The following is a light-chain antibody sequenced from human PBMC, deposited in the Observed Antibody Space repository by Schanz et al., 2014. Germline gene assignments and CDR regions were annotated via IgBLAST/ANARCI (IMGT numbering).Light chain of an antibody. CDR3: MQPLETPPIT. CDR2: LGS. V-gene: IGKV2-28*01. Sequence: DIVMTQSPLSLSVTPGEPASISCRSSQSLLHSNGNTYLDWYLQKPGQSPQLLIYLGSIRASGVPDRFSGSGSGTDFTLKISRVEAGDVGVYYCMQPLETPPITFGQGTRLEIK. J-gene: IGKJ5*01. CDR1: QSLLHSNGNTY.